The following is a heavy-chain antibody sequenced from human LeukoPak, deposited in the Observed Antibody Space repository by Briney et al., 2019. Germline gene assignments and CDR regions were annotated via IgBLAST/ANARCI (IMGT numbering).Heavy chain of an antibody. D-gene: IGHD2-2*01. V-gene: IGHV4-34*01. CDR2: INHSGST. CDR3: ARHGGRYQLLRGHWFDP. J-gene: IGHJ5*02. CDR1: GGSFSGYY. Sequence: SETLSLTCAVYGGSFSGYYWSWIRQPPGKGLEWIGEINHSGSTNYNPSLKSRVTISVDTSKNRFSLKLSSVTAADTAVYYCARHGGRYQLLRGHWFDPWGQGTLVTVSS.